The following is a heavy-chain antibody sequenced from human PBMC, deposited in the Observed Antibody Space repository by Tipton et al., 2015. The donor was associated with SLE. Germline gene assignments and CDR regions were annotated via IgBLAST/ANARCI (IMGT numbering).Heavy chain of an antibody. CDR1: GFAFSSYA. Sequence: SLRLSCVASGFAFSSYALGWVRPAPGKGLEWVSSLTGNGVDKYYADSVKGRLTISRDNSKNTLFVQMNSLRVEDTAVYYCAKGRYGGTLIDFWGQGTLVTVPS. J-gene: IGHJ4*02. CDR3: AKGRYGGTLIDF. D-gene: IGHD1-26*01. V-gene: IGHV3-23*01. CDR2: LTGNGVDK.